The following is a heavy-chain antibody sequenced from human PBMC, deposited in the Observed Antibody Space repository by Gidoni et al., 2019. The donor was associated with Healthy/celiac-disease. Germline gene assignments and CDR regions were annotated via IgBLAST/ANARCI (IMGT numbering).Heavy chain of an antibody. CDR2: ISWNSGSI. CDR3: AKGYSSSSRGAFDI. CDR1: GFTFDDYA. Sequence: EVQLVESGGGLVQPGRSLRLSCAASGFTFDDYAMHWVRQAPGKGLEWVSGISWNSGSIGYADSVKGRFTISRDNAKNSLYLQMNSLGAEDTALYYCAKGYSSSSRGAFDIWGQGTMVTVSS. D-gene: IGHD6-13*01. J-gene: IGHJ3*02. V-gene: IGHV3-9*01.